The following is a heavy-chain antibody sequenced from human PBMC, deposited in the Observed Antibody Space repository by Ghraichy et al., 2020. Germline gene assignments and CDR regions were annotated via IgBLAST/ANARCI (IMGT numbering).Heavy chain of an antibody. V-gene: IGHV3-15*01. Sequence: GGSLRLSCAASGLSFHDAWMSWVRQAPGKRLEWVGRLKSKNDGGTADYAAPVKDRFIISRDESKTILYLQMNNLKVDDTGVYYCRGGADWGQGTQVIVSS. CDR2: LKSKNDGGTA. D-gene: IGHD3-10*01. CDR3: RGGAD. J-gene: IGHJ4*02. CDR1: GLSFHDAW.